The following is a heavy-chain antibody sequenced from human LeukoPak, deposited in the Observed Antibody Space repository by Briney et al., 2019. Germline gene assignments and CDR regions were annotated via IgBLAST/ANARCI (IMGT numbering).Heavy chain of an antibody. J-gene: IGHJ4*02. Sequence: GGSLRLSCAASGFTFSSYGMSWVRQAPGKGLEWVSAISGSGGSTYYADSVKGRFTISRDNSKNTLYLQMNSLRAEDSAVYYCAKLGNSYASGSYYNYFDYWGQGTLVTVSS. CDR1: GFTFSSYG. D-gene: IGHD3-10*01. CDR2: ISGSGGST. CDR3: AKLGNSYASGSYYNYFDY. V-gene: IGHV3-23*01.